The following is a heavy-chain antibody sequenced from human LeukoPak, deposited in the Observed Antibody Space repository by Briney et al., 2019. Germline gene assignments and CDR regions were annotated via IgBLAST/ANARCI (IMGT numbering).Heavy chain of an antibody. V-gene: IGHV3-23*01. Sequence: GGSLSLSCAHSGLSFSRYSMSWVRQAAGRGLGWVSSISVSGGNTYHADSVKGRFTISRDNSKNTLYLQMNSLRAEDTAVYYCAKGLGIAAAGSSFDYWGQGTLVTVSS. CDR1: GLSFSRYS. CDR3: AKGLGIAAAGSSFDY. J-gene: IGHJ4*02. CDR2: ISVSGGNT. D-gene: IGHD6-13*01.